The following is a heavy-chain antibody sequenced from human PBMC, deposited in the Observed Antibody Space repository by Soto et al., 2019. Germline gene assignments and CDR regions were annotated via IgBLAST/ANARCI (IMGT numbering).Heavy chain of an antibody. V-gene: IGHV5-10-1*01. D-gene: IGHD2-2*01. J-gene: IGHJ5*02. CDR3: GRHLIVVVPAAIRNGWFDP. CDR2: IDPSDSYT. CDR1: GYSFTSYW. Sequence: GESLKISCKGSGYSFTSYWISWVRQMPGKGLEWMGRIDPSDSYTSYSPSFQGHVTISADKSISTAYLQWSSLKASDTAMYYCGRHLIVVVPAAIRNGWFDPWGQGTLVTVSS.